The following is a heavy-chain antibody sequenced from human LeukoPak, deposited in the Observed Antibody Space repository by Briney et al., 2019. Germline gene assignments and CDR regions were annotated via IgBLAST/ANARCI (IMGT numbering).Heavy chain of an antibody. J-gene: IGHJ4*02. CDR1: GFTFSNAW. Sequence: SGGSLRLSCEASGFTFSNAWMNWVRQAPGSGLEWVVRIRSKIDGGTTDYAAPVKGRFTISRDDSKNTLYLQMNSLKTEDTAVYYCTTENWLAFDYWGQGTLVTVSS. CDR3: TTENWLAFDY. CDR2: IRSKIDGGTT. V-gene: IGHV3-15*01. D-gene: IGHD6-19*01.